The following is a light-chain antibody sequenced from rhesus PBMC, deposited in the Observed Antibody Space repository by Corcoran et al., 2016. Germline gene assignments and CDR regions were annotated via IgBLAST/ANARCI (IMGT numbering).Light chain of an antibody. CDR3: QHGNRNPYS. V-gene: IGKV1-32*02. J-gene: IGKJ2*01. CDR1: QGISSY. CDR2: YAN. Sequence: DIQMSQSPSSLSASVGDRVTITFRASQGISSYLNWSQQKPGKAPKLLIYYANSLASGVPSRFSGRGSGTEFTLTISSLQPEDFATYYCQHGNRNPYSFGQGTKVEVK.